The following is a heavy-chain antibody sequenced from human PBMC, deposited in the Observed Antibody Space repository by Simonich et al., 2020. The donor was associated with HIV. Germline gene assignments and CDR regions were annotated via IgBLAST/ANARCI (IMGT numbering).Heavy chain of an antibody. D-gene: IGHD6-13*01. CDR2: IYHSGRT. CDR1: GYSISSGYY. Sequence: QVQLQESGPGLVKPSETLSLTCAVSGYSISSGYYWGWIRQPPGKGLEWIGSIYHSGRTYYNPSLNSRVTISVDTSKNQFPLKLSAVTAADTAVYYCARVLGIAAAIDSFQHWGQGTLVTVSS. CDR3: ARVLGIAAAIDSFQH. J-gene: IGHJ1*01. V-gene: IGHV4-38-2*01.